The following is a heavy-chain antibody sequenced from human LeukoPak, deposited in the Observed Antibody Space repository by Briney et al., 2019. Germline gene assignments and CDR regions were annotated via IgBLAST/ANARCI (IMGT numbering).Heavy chain of an antibody. CDR2: ISSSSSYI. D-gene: IGHD3-10*01. J-gene: IGHJ4*02. Sequence: GGSLRLSCAASGFTSSSYSMNWVRQAPGKGLEWVSSISSSSSYIYYADSVKGRFTISRDNAKNSLYLQMNSLRAEDTAVYYCARWFVAAYFDYWGQGTLVTVSS. V-gene: IGHV3-21*01. CDR1: GFTSSSYS. CDR3: ARWFVAAYFDY.